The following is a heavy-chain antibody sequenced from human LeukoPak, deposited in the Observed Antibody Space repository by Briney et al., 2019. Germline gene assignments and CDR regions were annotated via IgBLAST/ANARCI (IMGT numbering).Heavy chain of an antibody. CDR3: ARDLGGVGATGY. CDR1: GGSLRSSSYY. D-gene: IGHD1-26*01. V-gene: IGHV4-39*02. J-gene: IGHJ4*02. CDR2: IYYSGST. Sequence: SETLSLTCTVSGGSLRSSSYYWGWVRQPPREGPGWVGSIYYSGSTYYNPSLKSRVTISVDTSKNQFSLKLSSVTAADTAVYFCARDLGGVGATGYWGQGTLVTVSS.